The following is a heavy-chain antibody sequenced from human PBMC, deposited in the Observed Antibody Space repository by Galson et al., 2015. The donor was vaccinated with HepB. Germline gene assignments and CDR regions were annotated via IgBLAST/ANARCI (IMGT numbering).Heavy chain of an antibody. V-gene: IGHV4-30-4*07. D-gene: IGHD3-10*01. Sequence: LSLTCAVSGGSISSGGYSWSWIRQPPGKGLEWIGYIYYSGSTYYNPSLKSRVTISVDTSKNQFSLKLSSVTAADTAVYYCARDHYGSGSYTDYWGQGTLVTVSS. J-gene: IGHJ4*02. CDR3: ARDHYGSGSYTDY. CDR2: IYYSGST. CDR1: GGSISSGGYS.